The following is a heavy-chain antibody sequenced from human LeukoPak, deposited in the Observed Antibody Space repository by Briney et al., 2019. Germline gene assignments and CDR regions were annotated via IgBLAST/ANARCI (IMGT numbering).Heavy chain of an antibody. CDR1: GFTFSSYG. CDR3: ARTVQGYSFGAESYYYYFMDV. D-gene: IGHD5-18*01. CDR2: IRYDGSNK. V-gene: IGHV3-30*02. Sequence: GGSLRLSCAASGFTFSSYGMHWVRQAPGKGLEWVAFIRYDGSNKYYADSVKGRFTISRDNFKNTLYLQMNSLRAEDTAVYYCARTVQGYSFGAESYYYYFMDVWGKGATVTVSS. J-gene: IGHJ6*03.